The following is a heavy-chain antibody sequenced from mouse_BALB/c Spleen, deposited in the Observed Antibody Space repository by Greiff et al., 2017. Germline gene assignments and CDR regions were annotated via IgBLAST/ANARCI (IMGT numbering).Heavy chain of an antibody. D-gene: IGHD2-4*01. Sequence: EVKVEESGGGLVKPGGSLKLSCAASGFAFSSYDMSWVRQTPEKRLEWVAYISSGGGSTYYPDTVKGRFTISRDNAKNTLYLQMSSLKSEDTAMYYCARQDYYDYDRESLDYWGQGTTLTVSS. CDR1: GFAFSSYD. V-gene: IGHV5-12-1*01. J-gene: IGHJ2*01. CDR2: ISSGGGST. CDR3: ARQDYYDYDRESLDY.